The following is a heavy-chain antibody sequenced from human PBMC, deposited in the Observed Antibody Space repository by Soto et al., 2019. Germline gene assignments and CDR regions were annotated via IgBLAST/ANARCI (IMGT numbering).Heavy chain of an antibody. V-gene: IGHV3-74*01. D-gene: IGHD2-2*01. Sequence: GTLRLSCAASGFTFGSDWRHWVRQAPGKGRVWVSRINSDGSSTSYEDSVKRRFTITRDNAKNTLYLQMNSLRAEATAVYYCASFSGGYCRSTSCARDYWGQGTLVTVSS. CDR3: ASFSGGYCRSTSCARDY. CDR2: INSDGSST. CDR1: GFTFGSDW. J-gene: IGHJ4*02.